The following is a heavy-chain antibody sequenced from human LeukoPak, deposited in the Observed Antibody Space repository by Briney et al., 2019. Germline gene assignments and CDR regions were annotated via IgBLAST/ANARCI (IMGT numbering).Heavy chain of an antibody. D-gene: IGHD3-22*01. CDR2: ISSSSSYI. CDR3: ARGYYYDSSGLLEDYFDY. V-gene: IGHV3-21*01. J-gene: IGHJ4*02. Sequence: GGSLRLSCAASGFTFSTYWMTWVRQAPGKGLEWVSFISSSSSYIYYADSVKGRFTISRDNAKNSLYLQMNSLRAEDTAVYYCARGYYYDSSGLLEDYFDYWGQGTLVTVSS. CDR1: GFTFSTYW.